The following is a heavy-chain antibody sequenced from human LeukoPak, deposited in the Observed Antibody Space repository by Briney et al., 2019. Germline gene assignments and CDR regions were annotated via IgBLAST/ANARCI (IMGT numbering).Heavy chain of an antibody. CDR2: IIPFLGIA. CDR3: ARDLMRVTAASISNDAFDI. Sequence: SVKVSCKASGGTFSSYTISWVRQAPGQGLEWMGRIIPFLGIANYAQKFQGRVTITADKSTSTAYMELSSLRSEDTAVYYCARDLMRVTAASISNDAFDIWGQGTMVTVSS. J-gene: IGHJ3*02. V-gene: IGHV1-69*04. CDR1: GGTFSSYT. D-gene: IGHD2-2*01.